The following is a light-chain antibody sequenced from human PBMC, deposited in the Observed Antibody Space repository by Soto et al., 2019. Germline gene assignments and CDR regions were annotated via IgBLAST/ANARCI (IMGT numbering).Light chain of an antibody. Sequence: DIQFTQSPSLLFASVGDRGTIAFRASQGISSYLAWYQQKPGKAPKLLIYAASTLQSGVPSRFSDSGSGTEFTLTISSLQPEDFATYYCQQLNSYPITFGQGTRLEIK. CDR2: AAS. V-gene: IGKV1-9*01. CDR3: QQLNSYPIT. CDR1: QGISSY. J-gene: IGKJ5*01.